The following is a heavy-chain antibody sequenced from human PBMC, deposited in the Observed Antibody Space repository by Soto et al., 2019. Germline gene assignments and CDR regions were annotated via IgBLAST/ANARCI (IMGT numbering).Heavy chain of an antibody. D-gene: IGHD3-9*01. CDR2: ISSGSSNI. Sequence: GGSLRLSCAASGFTFSSYTMNWVRQAPGKGLEWVSSISSGSSNIYYADSVKGRFTISRDNAKNTLFLQMNSLRAEDTAVYYCARGGYYDILTAPDYCGQGTLVTVS. CDR1: GFTFSSYT. CDR3: ARGGYYDILTAPDY. J-gene: IGHJ4*02. V-gene: IGHV3-21*01.